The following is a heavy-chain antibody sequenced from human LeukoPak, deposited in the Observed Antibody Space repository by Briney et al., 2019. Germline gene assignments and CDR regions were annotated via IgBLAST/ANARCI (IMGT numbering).Heavy chain of an antibody. D-gene: IGHD5-18*01. CDR3: ARSPGFVDTASGEWFDP. V-gene: IGHV4-59*01. Sequence: KPSETLSLTCSVSNGSISRYYWTWIRQSPGKGLEWIGYVYNRGTTVYNPSLKSRVTISVDTSRSQFSLNLRSVTSADTAVYYCARSPGFVDTASGEWFDPWGQGVLVTVSS. CDR2: VYNRGTT. J-gene: IGHJ5*02. CDR1: NGSISRYY.